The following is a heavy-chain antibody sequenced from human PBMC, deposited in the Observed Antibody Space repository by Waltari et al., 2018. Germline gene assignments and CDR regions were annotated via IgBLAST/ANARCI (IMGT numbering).Heavy chain of an antibody. CDR2: ISYDAKKT. D-gene: IGHD1-26*01. CDR1: GITLSRDG. CDR3: AKSLETGATAFDY. J-gene: IGHJ4*02. V-gene: IGHV3-30*18. Sequence: QVQLVESGGGVVQPGGALRLSCEASGITLSRDGMHWVRQAPGRGXEWMAVISYDAKKTYYSDSVKGRFTISRDNSKNTLYLQMNSLRPEDTAVYYCAKSLETGATAFDYWGQGTLVTVSS.